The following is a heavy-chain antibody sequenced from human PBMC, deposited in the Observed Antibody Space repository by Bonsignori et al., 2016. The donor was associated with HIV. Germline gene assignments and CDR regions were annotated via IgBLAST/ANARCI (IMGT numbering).Heavy chain of an antibody. J-gene: IGHJ4*02. D-gene: IGHD1-26*01. Sequence: WIRQSPSRGLEWLGRTYYRSKWYNDYAVSVRSRITIRPDTSKNQFSLQLNSVTPEDTAVYYCARGRWELLWGGEVVFDYWGQGTLVTVSS. CDR3: ARGRWELLWGGEVVFDY. CDR2: TYYRSKWYN. V-gene: IGHV6-1*01.